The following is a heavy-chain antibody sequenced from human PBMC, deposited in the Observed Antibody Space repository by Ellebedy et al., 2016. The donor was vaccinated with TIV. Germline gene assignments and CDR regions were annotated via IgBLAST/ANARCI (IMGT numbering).Heavy chain of an antibody. CDR2: ISSSGSTI. J-gene: IGHJ6*02. V-gene: IGHV3-11*01. D-gene: IGHD5-18*01. CDR3: AREGDTAMVHGMDV. Sequence: PGGSLRLSCAASGFTFSDYYMSWIRQAPGKGLEWVSYISSSGSTIYYADSVKGRFTISRDHAKNSLYLQMNSLRAEDTAVYYCAREGDTAMVHGMDVWGQGTTVTVSS. CDR1: GFTFSDYY.